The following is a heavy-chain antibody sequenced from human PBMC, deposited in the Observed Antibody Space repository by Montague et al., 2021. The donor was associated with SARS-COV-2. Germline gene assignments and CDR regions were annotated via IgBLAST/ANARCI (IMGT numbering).Heavy chain of an antibody. J-gene: IGHJ5*02. CDR3: ARHRGISAAVPNYFDP. D-gene: IGHD6-13*01. CDR2: IYTSGRT. Sequence: TLSLTCSVSGGSISTGNYYWSWIRQPAGKRLEWIGDIYTSGRTNYNPSVQSRVTILVDTSKNQFSLRLNSVTAADTAVYYCARHRGISAAVPNYFDPWGQGTLVTVSS. V-gene: IGHV4-61*09. CDR1: GGSISTGNYY.